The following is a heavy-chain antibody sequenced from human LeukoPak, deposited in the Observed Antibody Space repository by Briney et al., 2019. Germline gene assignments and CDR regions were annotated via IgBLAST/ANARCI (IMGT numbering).Heavy chain of an antibody. Sequence: TGGSLRLSCAASGFTFSSYGMSWVRQAPGKGLEWVSAISGSGGSTYYADSVKGRFTISRDNSKNTLYLQMNSLRAEDTAVYYCAKVGRYSSGWYWDDAFDIWGQGTMVTVSS. D-gene: IGHD6-19*01. CDR1: GFTFSSYG. CDR3: AKVGRYSSGWYWDDAFDI. J-gene: IGHJ3*02. CDR2: ISGSGGST. V-gene: IGHV3-23*01.